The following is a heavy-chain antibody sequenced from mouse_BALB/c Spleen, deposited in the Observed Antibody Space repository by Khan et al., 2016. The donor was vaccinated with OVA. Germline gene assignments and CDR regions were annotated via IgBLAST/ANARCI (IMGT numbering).Heavy chain of an antibody. V-gene: IGHV1-9*01. J-gene: IGHJ2*01. Sequence: VQLQESGAELMKPGASVKISCKATGYTFSGYWLEWVKQRPGHGLEWIGEILPGSGSRNYNEKFKGKATFTADISSKTTYMQLSSLTSEDSAVYACARVNYGSRDYFDYWGQGTTLTVSS. CDR2: ILPGSGSR. CDR1: GYTFSGYW. CDR3: ARVNYGSRDYFDY. D-gene: IGHD1-1*01.